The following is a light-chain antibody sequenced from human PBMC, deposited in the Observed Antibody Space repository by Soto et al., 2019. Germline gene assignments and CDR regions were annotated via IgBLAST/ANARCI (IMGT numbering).Light chain of an antibody. V-gene: IGLV1-40*01. CDR3: QSYDISLSAVV. Sequence: QSVLTQPPSASGTPGQRIVISCSGSTSNIESHSVNWFQQLPGTAPKLFIYTNINRPSGVPDRFSGSKSGTSASLAITGLQAEDEADYYCQSYDISLSAVVFGGGTKVTVL. J-gene: IGLJ3*02. CDR2: TNI. CDR1: TSNIESHS.